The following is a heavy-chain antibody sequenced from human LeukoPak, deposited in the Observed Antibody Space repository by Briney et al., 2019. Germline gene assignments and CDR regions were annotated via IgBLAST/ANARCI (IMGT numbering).Heavy chain of an antibody. V-gene: IGHV1-69*04. CDR1: GGTFSSYA. D-gene: IGHD3-22*01. Sequence: SVKVSCKASGGTFSSYAISWVRQAPGQGLEWMGRIIPILGIANYAQKFQGRVTITADKSMSTAYMELSSLRSEDTAVYYCARDDSSGYAYVFDYWGQGTLVTVSS. CDR2: IIPILGIA. CDR3: ARDDSSGYAYVFDY. J-gene: IGHJ4*02.